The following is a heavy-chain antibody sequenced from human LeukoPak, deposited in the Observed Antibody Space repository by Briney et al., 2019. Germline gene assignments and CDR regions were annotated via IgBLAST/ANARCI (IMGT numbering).Heavy chain of an antibody. CDR1: GFTFSSYW. CDR3: ARGGGYHAFDI. Sequence: GGSLRLSCAASGFTFSSYWIYWVRQAPGKWLVYVSRINNDGGGTTYADSVRGRFTISRDNARNMVYLQMDSLRADDTAVYYCARGGGYHAFDIWGQGTMVNVSS. CDR2: INNDGGGT. J-gene: IGHJ3*02. V-gene: IGHV3-74*03. D-gene: IGHD1-26*01.